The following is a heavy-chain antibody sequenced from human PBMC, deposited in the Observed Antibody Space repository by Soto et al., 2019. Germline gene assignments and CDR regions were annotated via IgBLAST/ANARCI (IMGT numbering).Heavy chain of an antibody. CDR3: AKTDKFHSQSSGWANRFDS. J-gene: IGHJ4*02. V-gene: IGHV3-23*01. CDR2: ITSAGST. Sequence: EVQLLESGGDLAQPGGSLRLICAASGFTFSNYAMTWVRQSPGKGLEWVSTITSAGSTFYGDTVKGRFTISRDNSKSTLYLQMSSLGAEDTAVYYCAKTDKFHSQSSGWANRFDSWGQGTLVTVSS. D-gene: IGHD6-19*01. CDR1: GFTFSNYA.